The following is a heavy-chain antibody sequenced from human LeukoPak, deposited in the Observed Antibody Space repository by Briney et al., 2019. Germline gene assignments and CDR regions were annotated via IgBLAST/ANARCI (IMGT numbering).Heavy chain of an antibody. Sequence: NSSETLSLTCTVSGGSISSYYWSWIRQPAGKGLEWIGRIYTSGSTNYNPSLKSRVTMSVDTSKNQFSLKLSSVTAADTAVYYCARENRPWEYQLLHFYYYYYYMDVWGKGTTVTISS. V-gene: IGHV4-4*07. CDR2: IYTSGST. D-gene: IGHD2-2*01. J-gene: IGHJ6*03. CDR3: ARENRPWEYQLLHFYYYYYYMDV. CDR1: GGSISSYY.